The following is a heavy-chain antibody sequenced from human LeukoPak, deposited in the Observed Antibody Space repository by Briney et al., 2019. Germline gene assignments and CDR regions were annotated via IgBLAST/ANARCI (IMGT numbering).Heavy chain of an antibody. CDR1: GGSISSYY. V-gene: IGHV4-4*07. Sequence: SETLSLTCTVSGGSISSYYWGWIRQPAGKGLEWIGRIYTSGSTNYNPSLKSRVTMSVDTSKNQFSLKLSSVTAADTAVYYCARDGFWSGKIDIWGQGTLVTVSS. CDR3: ARDGFWSGKIDI. D-gene: IGHD3-3*01. J-gene: IGHJ5*02. CDR2: IYTSGST.